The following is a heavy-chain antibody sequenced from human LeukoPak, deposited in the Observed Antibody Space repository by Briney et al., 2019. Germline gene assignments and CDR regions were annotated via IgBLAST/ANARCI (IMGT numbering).Heavy chain of an antibody. V-gene: IGHV4-39*07. J-gene: IGHJ4*02. D-gene: IGHD6-13*01. CDR1: GGSISSSSCY. Sequence: SETLSLTCTVSGGSISSSSCYWGWLRQPPGKGLGWNGGDYYSGSTYYNPSLKSRATISAATSNNMFSLKLRSVTAADSAEYYCARLEYCCSWQIVDYWGKGILVSVS. CDR2: DYYSGST. CDR3: ARLEYCCSWQIVDY.